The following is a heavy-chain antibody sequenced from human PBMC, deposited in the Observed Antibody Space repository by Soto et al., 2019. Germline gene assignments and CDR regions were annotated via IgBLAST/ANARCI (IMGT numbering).Heavy chain of an antibody. CDR2: FDPEDGET. J-gene: IGHJ4*02. CDR3: ATRRDYSGSYWDFDY. Sequence: GASVKVSCKVSGYTLTELSMHWVRQAPGKGLEWMGGFDPEDGETIYAQKFQGRVTMTEDTSTDTAYMELSSLRSEDTAVYYCATRRDYSGSYWDFDYWGQGTLVTVSS. D-gene: IGHD1-26*01. CDR1: GYTLTELS. V-gene: IGHV1-24*01.